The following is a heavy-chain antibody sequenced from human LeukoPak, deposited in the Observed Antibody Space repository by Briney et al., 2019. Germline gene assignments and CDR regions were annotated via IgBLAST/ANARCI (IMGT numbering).Heavy chain of an antibody. Sequence: SETLSLTCAVFGYSITSGFSWGWIRQRPGKGLEWIGTISHSGSTDYKSSLESRLTISMDTSKNQFSLRLTSVTAADTAVYYCAREGAVPGIDPWGQGTLVTVSS. D-gene: IGHD3-16*01. CDR3: AREGAVPGIDP. J-gene: IGHJ5*02. CDR2: ISHSGST. CDR1: GYSITSGFS. V-gene: IGHV4-38-2*02.